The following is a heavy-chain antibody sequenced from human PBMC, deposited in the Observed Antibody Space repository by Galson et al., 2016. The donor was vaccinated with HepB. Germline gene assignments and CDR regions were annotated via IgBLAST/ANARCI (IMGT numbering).Heavy chain of an antibody. V-gene: IGHV4-34*01. CDR1: GGSFSGYY. CDR2: INQSGSA. D-gene: IGHD2/OR15-2a*01. J-gene: IGHJ3*02. Sequence: SETLSLTCAVYGGSFSGYYWGWIRQPPGKGLEWIGEINQSGSANYNPSLKGRVTISVDTSKNQFSLRLTSVTAADTAVYYCHVVRFRWSLSTIDIWGQGTMVTVSS. CDR3: HVVRFRWSLSTIDI.